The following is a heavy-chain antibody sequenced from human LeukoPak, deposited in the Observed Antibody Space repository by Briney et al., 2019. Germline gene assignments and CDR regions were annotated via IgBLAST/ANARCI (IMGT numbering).Heavy chain of an antibody. V-gene: IGHV4-59*01. J-gene: IGHJ6*03. CDR1: GGSITNYY. D-gene: IGHD2-2*01. CDR2: FYYSGST. CDR3: AKSRYGSTSPNYYMDV. Sequence: SETLSLTCTVSGGSITNYYWSWIRQPPGKGLEWIGYFYYSGSTNYNPSLKSRVTTSGDTSKNQFSLKLSSVTAADTAVYYCAKSRYGSTSPNYYMDVWGKGPRSPSP.